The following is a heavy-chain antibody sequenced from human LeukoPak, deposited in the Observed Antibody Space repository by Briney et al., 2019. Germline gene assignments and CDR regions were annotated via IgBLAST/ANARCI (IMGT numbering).Heavy chain of an antibody. J-gene: IGHJ3*02. V-gene: IGHV3-7*02. Sequence: GGSLRLSCAASGFTFSSYWMSWIRQAPGKGLEWVANIKQDGSDKYYVDSVKGRFTISRDNSKNTVYLQMNSLRAEDTAVYYCARGLRNTDTFDIWGQGTMVTVSS. CDR3: ARGLRNTDTFDI. CDR1: GFTFSSYW. CDR2: IKQDGSDK.